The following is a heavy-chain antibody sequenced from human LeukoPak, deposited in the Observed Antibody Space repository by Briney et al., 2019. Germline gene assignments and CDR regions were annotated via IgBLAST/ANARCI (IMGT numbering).Heavy chain of an antibody. Sequence: PSDTLSLTCAVSGYSISSSNWWGWIRQPPGKGLEWIGYIHYSGSTNYNPSLKSRVTMSVDTSKNQFSLKLSSVTALDTAVYYCARSDVARGAFDIWGQGTMVTVSS. J-gene: IGHJ3*02. V-gene: IGHV4-28*06. CDR2: IHYSGST. CDR3: ARSDVARGAFDI. CDR1: GYSISSSNW. D-gene: IGHD2-15*01.